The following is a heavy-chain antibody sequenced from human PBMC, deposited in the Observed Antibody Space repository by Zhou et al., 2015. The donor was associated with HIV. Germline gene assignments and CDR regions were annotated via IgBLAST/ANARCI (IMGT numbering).Heavy chain of an antibody. Sequence: EVQLVEFGGGLVQPGGSLRLSCVASGFIVSDNYMSWIRQAPGKGLDGVSIIYSGDKTYYIDSVRGRFTISRDTSKNTVYLQMNSLRTEDTAVYYCAKDRGAAAENYYYGMDVWGQGTTVIVSS. J-gene: IGHJ6*02. D-gene: IGHD6-25*01. CDR3: AKDRGAAAENYYYGMDV. CDR1: GFIVSDNY. CDR2: IYSGDKT. V-gene: IGHV3-53*04.